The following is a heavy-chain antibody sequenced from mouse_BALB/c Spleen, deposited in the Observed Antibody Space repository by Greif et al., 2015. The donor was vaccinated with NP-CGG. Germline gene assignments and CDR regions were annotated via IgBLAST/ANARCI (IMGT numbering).Heavy chain of an antibody. J-gene: IGHJ2*01. CDR3: ARGTGYYGSSYFDY. CDR2: IDPANGNT. CDR1: GFNIKDTY. D-gene: IGHD1-1*01. V-gene: IGHV14-3*02. Sequence: VQLKDSGAELVKPGASVKLSCTASGFNIKDTYMHWVKQRPEQGLEWIGRIDPANGNTKYDPKFQGKATITADTPSNTAYLQLSSLTSEDTAVYYCARGTGYYGSSYFDYWGQGTTLTVSS.